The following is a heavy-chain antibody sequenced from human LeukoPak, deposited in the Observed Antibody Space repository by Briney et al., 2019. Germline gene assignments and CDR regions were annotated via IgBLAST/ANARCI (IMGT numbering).Heavy chain of an antibody. D-gene: IGHD5-18*01. CDR1: GFSFNTYD. V-gene: IGHV3-21*01. Sequence: PGGSLRLSCVASGFSFNTYDMNWVRQAPGKGLEWVSSISSSSKYIDYADSVKGRFTISRDNAKNSLYLQMNSLRAEDTAVYYCARLTRGYSYLTGSVDYWGQGTLVTVSS. CDR3: ARLTRGYSYLTGSVDY. J-gene: IGHJ4*02. CDR2: ISSSSKYI.